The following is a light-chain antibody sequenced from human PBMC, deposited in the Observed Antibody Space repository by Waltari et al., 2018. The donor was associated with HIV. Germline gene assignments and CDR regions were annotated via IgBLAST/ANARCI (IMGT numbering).Light chain of an antibody. J-gene: IGLJ2*01. CDR3: AARDDSLSGLV. CDR2: RSN. Sequence: QSVLTQPPSASGTPGQRVTISCSGSSSNIGSNYVYWYHQLPGTAPKLLIYRSNQRPSGVPDRCAGSKSGTSASLAISGLRSEDEADYYCAARDDSLSGLVFGGGTKLTVL. V-gene: IGLV1-47*01. CDR1: SSNIGSNY.